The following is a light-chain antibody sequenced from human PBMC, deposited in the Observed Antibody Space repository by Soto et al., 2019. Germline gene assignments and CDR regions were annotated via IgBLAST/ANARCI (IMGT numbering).Light chain of an antibody. CDR3: QQYGSSLYT. CDR2: GAS. Sequence: EIVLTQSPGTLSLSPGERATLSCRASQTVSSSYLAWYQQKLGQAPRLLIYGASSRATGIPDRFSGSGSGTDFTLTISRLEPEDVAVYYCQQYGSSLYTFGQGTKLEI. J-gene: IGKJ2*01. V-gene: IGKV3-20*01. CDR1: QTVSSSY.